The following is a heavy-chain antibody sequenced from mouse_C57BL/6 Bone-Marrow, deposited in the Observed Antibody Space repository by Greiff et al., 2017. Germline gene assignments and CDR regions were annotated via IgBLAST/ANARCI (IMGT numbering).Heavy chain of an antibody. CDR1: GYTFTSYW. CDR3: ARERGYYGSSSWYFDV. Sequence: VQLQQPGAELVKPGASVKMSCKASGYTFTSYWITWVKQRPGQGLEWIGAIYPVSGSTNYNEKFKSKATLTVDTSSSTAYMQLSSLTSEDSAVYYWARERGYYGSSSWYFDVWGTGTTVTVSS. D-gene: IGHD1-1*01. V-gene: IGHV1-55*01. J-gene: IGHJ1*03. CDR2: IYPVSGST.